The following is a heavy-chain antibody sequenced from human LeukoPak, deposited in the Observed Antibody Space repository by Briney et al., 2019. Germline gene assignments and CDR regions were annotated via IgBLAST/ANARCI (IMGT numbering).Heavy chain of an antibody. Sequence: PSETLSLTCAVYGGSFSGYYWSWIRQPPGKGLEWIGYIYYSGSTNYNPSLKSRVTISVDTSKNQFSLKLSSVTAADTAVYYCASYSSGWYENWFDPWGQGTLVTVSS. CDR3: ASYSSGWYENWFDP. CDR1: GGSFSGYY. CDR2: IYYSGST. V-gene: IGHV4-59*01. J-gene: IGHJ5*02. D-gene: IGHD6-19*01.